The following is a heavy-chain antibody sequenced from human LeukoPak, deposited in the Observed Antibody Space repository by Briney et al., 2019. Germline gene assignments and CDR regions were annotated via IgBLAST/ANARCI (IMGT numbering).Heavy chain of an antibody. CDR3: ARLMGSYLDY. CDR1: GFTFSSNG. V-gene: IGHV3-33*01. D-gene: IGHD3-10*01. Sequence: GGSLRLSCAASGFTFSSNGMHWVRQAPGKGLEWVALIWYDGSKTYYADSVKGRFTISRDNSKNTLSLQMNSLRAEDTAVYYCARLMGSYLDYWGQGTLVTVSS. J-gene: IGHJ4*02. CDR2: IWYDGSKT.